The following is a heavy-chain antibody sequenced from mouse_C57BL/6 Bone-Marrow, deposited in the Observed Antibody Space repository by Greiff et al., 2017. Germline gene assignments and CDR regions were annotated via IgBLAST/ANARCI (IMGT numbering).Heavy chain of an antibody. V-gene: IGHV1-55*01. CDR1: GYTFTSYW. Sequence: QVQLQQPGAELVKPGASVKMSCTASGYTFTSYWITWVKQRPGQGLEWIGDIYPGSGSTNYNAKFKSKATLTVDTSSSTAYMQLSSLTSEDSAVYYCARPGGFNAWYFDVWGTGTTVTVSS. CDR2: IYPGSGST. J-gene: IGHJ1*03. CDR3: ARPGGFNAWYFDV.